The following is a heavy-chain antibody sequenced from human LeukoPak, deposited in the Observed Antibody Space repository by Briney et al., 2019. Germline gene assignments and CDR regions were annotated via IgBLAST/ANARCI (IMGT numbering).Heavy chain of an antibody. V-gene: IGHV4-59*12. J-gene: IGHJ6*02. CDR3: ARKLYGSGSHYTYCYYYYGMDV. CDR1: GGSISSYY. D-gene: IGHD3-10*01. CDR2: IYYSGST. Sequence: ETSETLSLTCTVSGGSISSYYWSWIRQPPGKGLEWIGYIYYSGSTNYNPSLKNRVTISVDKSKNQFSLKLSSVTAADTAVYYCARKLYGSGSHYTYCYYYYGMDVWGQGTTVTVSS.